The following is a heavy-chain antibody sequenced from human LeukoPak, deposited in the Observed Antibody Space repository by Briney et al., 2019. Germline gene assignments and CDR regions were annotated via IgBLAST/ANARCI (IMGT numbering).Heavy chain of an antibody. CDR1: AFSDKSNY. Sequence: GGSLRLSCVASAFSDKSNYMSWVRQAPGKGLEWVSVLYSGGGAYYADSVKDRFTISRDYSQNTLLLQMNSLRAEDTALYYCARGKTSDDIIEDAFDIWGQGTMVAVSS. V-gene: IGHV3-66*01. D-gene: IGHD3-9*01. CDR2: LYSGGGA. J-gene: IGHJ3*02. CDR3: ARGKTSDDIIEDAFDI.